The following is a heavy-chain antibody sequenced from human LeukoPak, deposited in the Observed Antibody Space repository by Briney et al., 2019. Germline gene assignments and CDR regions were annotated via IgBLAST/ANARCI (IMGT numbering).Heavy chain of an antibody. CDR3: ATRDTWDIVVVPVAI. CDR1: GFTFSSYS. J-gene: IGHJ4*02. CDR2: ISSSSSYI. Sequence: PGGSLRLSCAASGFTFSSYSMNWVRQAPGKGLEWVSSISSSSSYIYYADSVKGRFTISRDNAKNSLYLQMNSLRAEDTAVYYCATRDTWDIVVVPVAIWGQGTLVTVSS. V-gene: IGHV3-21*01. D-gene: IGHD2-2*01.